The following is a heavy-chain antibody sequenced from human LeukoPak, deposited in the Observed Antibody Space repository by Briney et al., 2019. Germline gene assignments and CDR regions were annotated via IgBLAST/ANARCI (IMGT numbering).Heavy chain of an antibody. D-gene: IGHD6-13*01. J-gene: IGHJ4*02. Sequence: ASVKVSCKASGYTFTSYGISWVRQAPGQGLEWMGWINPNSGGTNYAQKFQGWVTMTRDTSISTAYMELSRLRSDDTAVYYCARERGSSWSLQGYFDYWGQGTLVTVSS. V-gene: IGHV1-2*04. CDR3: ARERGSSWSLQGYFDY. CDR2: INPNSGGT. CDR1: GYTFTSYG.